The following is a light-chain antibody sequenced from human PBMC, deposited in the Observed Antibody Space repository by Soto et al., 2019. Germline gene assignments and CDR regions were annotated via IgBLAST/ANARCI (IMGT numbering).Light chain of an antibody. CDR3: SSYTSSSTLGV. J-gene: IGLJ2*01. V-gene: IGLV2-14*01. CDR2: EVS. Sequence: QSALTQPASVPGSPGQSITISCTGTSSDVGGYNYVSWYQQHPGKAPKLMIYEVSNRPSGVSNRFSGSKSGNTASLTISGFQAEDEADYYCSSYTSSSTLGVFGGGTKLTVL. CDR1: SSDVGGYNY.